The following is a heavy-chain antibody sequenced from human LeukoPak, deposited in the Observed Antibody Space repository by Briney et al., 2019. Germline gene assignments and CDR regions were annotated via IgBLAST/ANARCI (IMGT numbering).Heavy chain of an antibody. CDR2: INRGGHT. J-gene: IGHJ4*02. CDR3: ASQRPWYGEWVFYY. CDR1: SGSITAFDNRY. Sequence: SETLSLTFSMSSGSITAFDNRYWGWIRQPPGKGLEWIGSINRGGHTYYNPPLESRFTISVDTSKNQFSLMVTSVTAADTAVYYCASQRPWYGEWVFYYWGPGTLVTVSS. D-gene: IGHD3-10*01. V-gene: IGHV4-39*01.